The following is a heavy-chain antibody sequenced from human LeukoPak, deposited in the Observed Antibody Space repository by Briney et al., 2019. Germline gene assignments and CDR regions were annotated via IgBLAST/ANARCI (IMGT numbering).Heavy chain of an antibody. CDR1: GFTFSSYW. Sequence: PGGSLRLSCAASGFTFSSYWMNWVRQAPGKGLEWVANIKQDGSEKYYVDSVKGRFTISRDNAKNSLYLQMNSLRAEDTAVYYCATGRAAHLFDYWGQGTLVTVSS. J-gene: IGHJ4*02. CDR3: ATGRAAHLFDY. D-gene: IGHD6-6*01. CDR2: IKQDGSEK. V-gene: IGHV3-7*01.